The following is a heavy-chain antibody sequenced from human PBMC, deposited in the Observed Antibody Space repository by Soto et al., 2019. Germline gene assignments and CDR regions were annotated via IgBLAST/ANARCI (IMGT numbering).Heavy chain of an antibody. Sequence: WASVKVSCKASGYTFTSYAMHWVRQAPGQRLEWMGWINAGNGNTKYSQKFQGRVTITRDTSASTAYMELSSLRSEDTAVYYCARVPRYSSSWFYYFDYWGQGTLVTVSS. D-gene: IGHD6-13*01. CDR2: INAGNGNT. CDR3: ARVPRYSSSWFYYFDY. V-gene: IGHV1-3*01. J-gene: IGHJ4*02. CDR1: GYTFTSYA.